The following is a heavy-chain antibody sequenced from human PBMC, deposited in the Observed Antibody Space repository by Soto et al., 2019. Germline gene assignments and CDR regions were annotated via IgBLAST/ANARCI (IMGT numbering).Heavy chain of an antibody. CDR3: AKEPRLQLAY. CDR1: GFPFGNYA. Sequence: PGGSLRLSCTASGFPFGNYAMYWVRQAPGKGLEWVSGISGGGDGTNYADSVKGRFTVSRDNSRNTMCLQMNSLRAEDTAVYYCAKEPRLQLAYWGQGTLVTVSS. V-gene: IGHV3-23*01. J-gene: IGHJ4*02. CDR2: ISGGGDGT. D-gene: IGHD1-1*01.